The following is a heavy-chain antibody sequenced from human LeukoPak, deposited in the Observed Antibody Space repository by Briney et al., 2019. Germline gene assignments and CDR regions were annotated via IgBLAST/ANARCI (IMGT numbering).Heavy chain of an antibody. CDR3: VAWGNGGNS. D-gene: IGHD2-8*01. CDR1: GFTFSGHW. Sequence: SGGSLSLSCAASGFTFSGHWMSWVRQAPAKGLEWVAHMNGDGSQIYYVDFVKGRFTISRDNAKNSLFLQMNGLRAEDSALYYCVAWGNGGNSWGQGTMVIVSS. CDR2: MNGDGSQI. V-gene: IGHV3-7*01. J-gene: IGHJ3*01.